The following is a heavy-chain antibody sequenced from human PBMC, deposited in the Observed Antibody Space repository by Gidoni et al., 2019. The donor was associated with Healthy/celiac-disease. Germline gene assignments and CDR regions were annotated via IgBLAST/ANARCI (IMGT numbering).Heavy chain of an antibody. V-gene: IGHV1-46*01. J-gene: IGHJ6*02. CDR3: ARAAGTTVYYYYFGMDV. CDR1: GNTFINYY. CDR2: INPGGGST. D-gene: IGHD1-1*01. Sequence: QVQLVQSGAEVKNAGASVKVSFKAYGNTFINYYMNWARQAPGQGLDWMGIINPGGGSTSYAQKFKGRVTMTRDTSTSTVYMGLSSLRSEDTAVYYCARAAGTTVYYYYFGMDVWGQGTTVTVSS.